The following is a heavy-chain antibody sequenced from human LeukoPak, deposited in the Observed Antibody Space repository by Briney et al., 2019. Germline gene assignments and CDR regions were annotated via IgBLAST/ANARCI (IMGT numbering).Heavy chain of an antibody. D-gene: IGHD1-26*01. CDR1: GFTFSSYG. CDR2: IRYDGSNK. V-gene: IGHV3-30*02. J-gene: IGHJ4*02. Sequence: PGGSLRLSCAASGFTFSSYGMHWVRQAPGKGLEWVAFIRYDGSNKYYADSVKGRFTISRDNSKNTLYLQMNSLRAEDTAVYYCARWWELLHFFDYWGQGTLVTVSS. CDR3: ARWWELLHFFDY.